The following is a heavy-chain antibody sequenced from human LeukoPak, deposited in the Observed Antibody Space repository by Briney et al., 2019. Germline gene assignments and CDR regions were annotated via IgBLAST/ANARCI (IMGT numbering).Heavy chain of an antibody. CDR2: ISYDGSNK. CDR3: ARDRFSGWSSFGAFDI. D-gene: IGHD6-19*01. CDR1: GFTFSSYA. Sequence: PGGSLRLSCAASGFTFSSYAMHWVRQAPGKGLEWVAVISYDGSNKYYADSVKGRFTISRDNSKNTLYLQMNSLRAEDTAVYYCARDRFSGWSSFGAFDIWGQGTMVTVSS. J-gene: IGHJ3*02. V-gene: IGHV3-30-3*01.